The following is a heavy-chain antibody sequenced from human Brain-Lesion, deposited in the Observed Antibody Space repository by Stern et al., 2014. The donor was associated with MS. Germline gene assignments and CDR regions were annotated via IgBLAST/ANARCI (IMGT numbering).Heavy chain of an antibody. CDR2: INPNNGGT. CDR3: ARDQRGITIFGVVTDYYYLGMDV. CDR1: GYIFTGYY. J-gene: IGHJ6*02. V-gene: IGHV1-2*02. Sequence: QVQLVQSGAEVKKPGASVKVSCKTSGYIFTGYYIHGVRQAPGQGLEWMAWINPNNGGTKYAQKFQGRVTMSRDTSISTAYVELSSLTSDDTAVYYCARDQRGITIFGVVTDYYYLGMDVWGQGTTVTVSS. D-gene: IGHD3-3*01.